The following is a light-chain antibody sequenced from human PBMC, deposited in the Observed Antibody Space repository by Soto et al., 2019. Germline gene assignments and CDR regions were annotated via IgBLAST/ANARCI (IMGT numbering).Light chain of an antibody. CDR3: QQSYSTPPT. Sequence: DIQMTQSPSSLSASVGDRVTITCRASQRISTYLNWYQQKPGKAPKFLIYDASNLQSGVPSRFSGSGSGTDFTLTISSLQPEDFATYYCQQSYSTPPTFGQGTKWIS. CDR2: DAS. J-gene: IGKJ1*01. CDR1: QRISTY. V-gene: IGKV1-39*01.